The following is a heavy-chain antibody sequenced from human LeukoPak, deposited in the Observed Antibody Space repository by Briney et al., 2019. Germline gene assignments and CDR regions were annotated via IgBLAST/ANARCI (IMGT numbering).Heavy chain of an antibody. J-gene: IGHJ1*01. Sequence: GGSLRLSCAASGFTFSSYAMSWVRQAPGKGLEWVSTISDSGGSTYHADSVKGRFAISRDNSKSTLFPQMNSLRADDTAVYYCAKAVAGLIGDFQHWGQGTQVTVSS. D-gene: IGHD6-19*01. CDR1: GFTFSSYA. CDR3: AKAVAGLIGDFQH. V-gene: IGHV3-23*01. CDR2: ISDSGGST.